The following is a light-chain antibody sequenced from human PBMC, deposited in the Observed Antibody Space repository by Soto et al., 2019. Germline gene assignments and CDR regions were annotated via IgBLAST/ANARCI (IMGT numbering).Light chain of an antibody. V-gene: IGKV1-5*03. Sequence: DIQMTQSPSTLSASVGDRVTITCRASQSISSWLAWYQQKPGKAPKLLIYKASILESGVPSRFSGSGSGTEFTLTISSLQPDDFATYYCQQYNSYLTFGGGTKVEIK. CDR3: QQYNSYLT. CDR1: QSISSW. CDR2: KAS. J-gene: IGKJ4*01.